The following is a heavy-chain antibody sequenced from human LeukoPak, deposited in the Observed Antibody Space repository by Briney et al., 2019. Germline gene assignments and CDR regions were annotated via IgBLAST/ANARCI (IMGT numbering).Heavy chain of an antibody. D-gene: IGHD1-14*01. V-gene: IGHV3-66*04. CDR3: ARHAFRSQYNPNDL. CDR2: IYYNGIT. J-gene: IGHJ4*02. CDR1: EFNVSSNY. Sequence: GRSLRFSCTASEFNVSSNYISWIRQAPGERLEWLSVIYYNGITFYSDSVNGRFTISRDTYKNTVYLQMNSLRGEDTAMYYCARHAFRSQYNPNDLWGQGTLVTVSS.